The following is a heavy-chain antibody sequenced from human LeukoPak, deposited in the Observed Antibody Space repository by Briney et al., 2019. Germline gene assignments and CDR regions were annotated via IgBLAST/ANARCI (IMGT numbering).Heavy chain of an antibody. V-gene: IGHV3-23*01. CDR3: AKSPQYYYYYMDV. CDR1: GFSFSSHG. Sequence: GGTLRLSCAASGFSFSSHGMSWVRQAPGKGLEWVSGIIGGAGGTYYADSVKGRFTISRDNAKNSLYLQMNSLRAEDTAVYYCAKSPQYYYYYMDVWGKGTTVTVSS. CDR2: IIGGAGGT. J-gene: IGHJ6*03.